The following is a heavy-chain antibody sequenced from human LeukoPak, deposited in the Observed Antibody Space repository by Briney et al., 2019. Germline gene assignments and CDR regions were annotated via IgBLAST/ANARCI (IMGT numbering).Heavy chain of an antibody. Sequence: SETLSLTCTVSGGSINNYYWSWIRQPPGKGLEWIGYIYYTGSTDYNPSLKSRVTISGDTSKNQFSQKLSSVTAADTAVYYCARFIYYDSSGYLYGMDVWGRGTAVTVSS. J-gene: IGHJ6*02. V-gene: IGHV4-59*08. CDR1: GGSINNYY. CDR2: IYYTGST. CDR3: ARFIYYDSSGYLYGMDV. D-gene: IGHD3-22*01.